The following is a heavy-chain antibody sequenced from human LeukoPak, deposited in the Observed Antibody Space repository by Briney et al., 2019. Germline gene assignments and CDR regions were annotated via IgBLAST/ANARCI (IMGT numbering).Heavy chain of an antibody. J-gene: IGHJ4*02. Sequence: SQTLSLTCTVSGGSISSGDYYWSWIRQPPGKGLEWIGYIYYSGSTYYNPSLKRRVTLSVDTSKNQFSLKLSSVTAADTTAYYCVRGDGYNYDSWGQGILVTVSS. D-gene: IGHD5-24*01. CDR3: VRGDGYNYDS. CDR2: IYYSGST. V-gene: IGHV4-30-4*01. CDR1: GGSISSGDYY.